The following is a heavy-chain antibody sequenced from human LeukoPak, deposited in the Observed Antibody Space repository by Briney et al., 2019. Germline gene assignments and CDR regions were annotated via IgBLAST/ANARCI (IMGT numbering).Heavy chain of an antibody. CDR3: ARGTDDYGDSHFDY. CDR2: ISGSGGST. CDR1: GFTFSSYA. V-gene: IGHV3-23*01. J-gene: IGHJ4*02. D-gene: IGHD4-17*01. Sequence: GGSLRLSCAASGFTFSSYAMSWVRQAPGKGLEWVSAISGSGGSTYYADSVKGRFTISRDNSKNTLYLQMNSLGAEDTAVYYCARGTDDYGDSHFDYWGQGTLVTVSS.